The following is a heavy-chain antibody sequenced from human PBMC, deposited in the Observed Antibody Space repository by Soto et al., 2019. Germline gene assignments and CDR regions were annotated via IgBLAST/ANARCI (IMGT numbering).Heavy chain of an antibody. Sequence: SVKVSCKASGGTFSSYAISWVRQAPGQGLEWMGGIIPIFGTANYAQKFQGRVTITADKSTSTAYMELSSLRSEDTAVYCCAITTYYYDSSGQIPTAGWAFDIWGQGTMVTVSS. D-gene: IGHD3-22*01. J-gene: IGHJ3*02. CDR1: GGTFSSYA. CDR3: AITTYYYDSSGQIPTAGWAFDI. CDR2: IIPIFGTA. V-gene: IGHV1-69*06.